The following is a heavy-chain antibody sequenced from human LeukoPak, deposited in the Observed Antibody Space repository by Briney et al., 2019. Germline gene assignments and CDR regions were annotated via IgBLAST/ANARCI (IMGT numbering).Heavy chain of an antibody. CDR2: ITTSSSYT. Sequence: GGSLRLSCEASGFSFSSYNMDWVRQTPGKGLEWISSITTSSSYTFYADSVKGRFTISRDNARNSLYLQMNSLTAEDTAVYYCAKDRRWELLGAYYYYMDVWGKGTTVTVSS. D-gene: IGHD1-26*01. CDR1: GFSFSSYN. J-gene: IGHJ6*03. V-gene: IGHV3-21*01. CDR3: AKDRRWELLGAYYYYMDV.